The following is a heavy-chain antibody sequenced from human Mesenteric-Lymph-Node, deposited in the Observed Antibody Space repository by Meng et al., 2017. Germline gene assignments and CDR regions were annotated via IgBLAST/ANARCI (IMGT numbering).Heavy chain of an antibody. CDR1: DGFTTSDDYY. J-gene: IGHJ4*02. D-gene: IGHD5-12*01. V-gene: IGHV4-30-4*01. Sequence: HLQESGPGLVKPSQTLSLTCTVSDGFTTSDDYYWSWIRQPPGKGLEWIGYIHYSGTTYYNPSLKSRIAISLDTSKNQFSLNLNSVTAADAAVYYCARDSPGGYGYFDSWGQGTLVTVSS. CDR3: ARDSPGGYGYFDS. CDR2: IHYSGTT.